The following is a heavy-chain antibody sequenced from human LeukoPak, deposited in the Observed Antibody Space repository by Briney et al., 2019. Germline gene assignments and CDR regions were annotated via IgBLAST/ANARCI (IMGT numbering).Heavy chain of an antibody. CDR3: ARHPLDSSGTGWYFDL. V-gene: IGHV4-59*08. J-gene: IGHJ2*01. CDR1: GGSISRYY. D-gene: IGHD3-22*01. CDR2: IYYSGST. Sequence: SETLSLTCTVSGGSISRYYWSWIRQPPGKGLEWIGYIYYSGSTNYNPSLKSRVTISVDTSKNQFSLKLSSVTAADTAVYYCARHPLDSSGTGWYFDLWGRGTLVTVSS.